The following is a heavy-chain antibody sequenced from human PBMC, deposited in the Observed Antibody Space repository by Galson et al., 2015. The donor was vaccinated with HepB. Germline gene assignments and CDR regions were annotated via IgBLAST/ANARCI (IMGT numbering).Heavy chain of an antibody. D-gene: IGHD1-26*01. CDR2: IWYDGTNK. CDR3: ARDWGWELLHWHFDL. Sequence: SLRLSCAASGFTFSSYGMHWVRQAPGKGLEWVAVIWYDGTNKFYADSVKGRFTISRDNSKNTLYLQMNSPRAEDTAVYYCARDWGWELLHWHFDLWGRGTLVTVSS. V-gene: IGHV3-33*08. J-gene: IGHJ2*01. CDR1: GFTFSSYG.